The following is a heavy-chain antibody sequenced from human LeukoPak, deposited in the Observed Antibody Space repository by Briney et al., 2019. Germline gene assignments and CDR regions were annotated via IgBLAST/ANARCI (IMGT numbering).Heavy chain of an antibody. CDR3: ARDQASRVVPAAILVFVNWFDP. CDR2: IYTSGST. D-gene: IGHD2-2*01. CDR1: GGSISSYY. Sequence: SETLSLTCTVSGGSISSYYWSWIRQPAGKGLEWIGRIYTSGSTNYNPSLKSRVTMSVDTSKNQFSLKLSSVTAADTAVYYCARDQASRVVPAAILVFVNWFDPWGQGTLVTVSS. V-gene: IGHV4-4*07. J-gene: IGHJ5*02.